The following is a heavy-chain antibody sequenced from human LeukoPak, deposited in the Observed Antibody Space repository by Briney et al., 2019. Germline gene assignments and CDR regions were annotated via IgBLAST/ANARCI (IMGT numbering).Heavy chain of an antibody. D-gene: IGHD3-10*01. Sequence: SETLSLTCTVSGGSISSSSYYWGWIRQPPGKGLEWIGSIYYSGSTYYNPSLKSRVTISVDTSKNQFSLKLSSVTAADTAVYYCARVDLYYYGSGSYSAFDIWGQGTMVTVSS. V-gene: IGHV4-39*07. CDR2: IYYSGST. CDR3: ARVDLYYYGSGSYSAFDI. CDR1: GGSISSSSYY. J-gene: IGHJ3*02.